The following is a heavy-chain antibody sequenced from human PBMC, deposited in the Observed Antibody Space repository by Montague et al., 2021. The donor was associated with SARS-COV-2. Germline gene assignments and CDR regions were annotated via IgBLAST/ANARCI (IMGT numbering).Heavy chain of an antibody. V-gene: IGHV4-59*01. Sequence: SETLSLTCTVSGASINSYYWTWIRQSPGTGLEWIGYIYYSGSTRXNPSFRTRVTMLVDTSKRQMSLRLTSVTAADTAVYYCAGDRGRFWHFDLWGRGTLVTVSS. D-gene: IGHD5-12*01. CDR2: IYYSGST. J-gene: IGHJ2*01. CDR1: GASINSYY. CDR3: AGDRGRFWHFDL.